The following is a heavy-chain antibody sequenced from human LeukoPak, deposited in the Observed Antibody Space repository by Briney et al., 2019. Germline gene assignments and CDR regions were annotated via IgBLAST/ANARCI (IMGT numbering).Heavy chain of an antibody. D-gene: IGHD2-2*01. Sequence: GGSLRLSCTASKFTFSNYGMQWVRQAPGKGLEWVADIWYDGKNEHFADSVKGRFTISRDNSKNTLYLQMNSLRVEDTAVYYCAKDRDQRTQFYYYYYGMDVWGQGTTVTVSS. CDR2: IWYDGKNE. CDR3: AKDRDQRTQFYYYYYGMDV. V-gene: IGHV3-33*06. J-gene: IGHJ6*02. CDR1: KFTFSNYG.